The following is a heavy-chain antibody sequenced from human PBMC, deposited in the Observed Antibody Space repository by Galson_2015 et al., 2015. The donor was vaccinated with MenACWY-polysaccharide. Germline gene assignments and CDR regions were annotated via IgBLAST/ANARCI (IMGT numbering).Heavy chain of an antibody. Sequence: SLRLSCAASGFIFSSHRMNWVRQAPGRGLEWISYISSSSTSINYADSVKGRFTISRDNAKNSLYLQMNSLRDEDTAVYYCAKSKTILDYWGQGTLVTVSS. CDR1: GFIFSSHR. V-gene: IGHV3-48*02. D-gene: IGHD2-2*02. CDR2: ISSSSTSI. CDR3: AKSKTILDY. J-gene: IGHJ4*02.